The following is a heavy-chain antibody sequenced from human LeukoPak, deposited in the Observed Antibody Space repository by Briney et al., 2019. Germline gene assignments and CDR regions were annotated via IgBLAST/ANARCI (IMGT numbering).Heavy chain of an antibody. CDR1: GFTFSRYA. Sequence: HPGGSLRLSCAAPGFTFSRYAMSWVRQAPGKGLEWVSAISGSGGSTYYADSVKGRFTLSRDDSRNTVYLQLNNLRVEDTAIYYCAKANWVSNADAVRWGQGTQVTVSS. CDR2: ISGSGGST. J-gene: IGHJ4*02. CDR3: AKANWVSNADAVR. V-gene: IGHV3-23*01. D-gene: IGHD1-1*01.